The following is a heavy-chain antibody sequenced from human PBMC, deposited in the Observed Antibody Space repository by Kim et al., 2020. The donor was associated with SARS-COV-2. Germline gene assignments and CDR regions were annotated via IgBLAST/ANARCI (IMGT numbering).Heavy chain of an antibody. CDR2: ISYDGSNK. J-gene: IGHJ4*02. CDR3: ACQYSSTFDY. V-gene: IGHV3-30*03. D-gene: IGHD6-13*01. CDR1: GFTFSSYD. Sequence: GGSLRLSYAASGFTFSSYDMHWVRQAPGKGLEWVAVISYDGSNKYYADSVKGRFTISRDNSKNTLYLQMNSLRAEDTAMYYCACQYSSTFDYWGQGTLVTVSS.